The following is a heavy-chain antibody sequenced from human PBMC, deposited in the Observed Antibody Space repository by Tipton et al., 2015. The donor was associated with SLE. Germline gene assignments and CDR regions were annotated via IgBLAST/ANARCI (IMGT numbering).Heavy chain of an antibody. CDR3: AREPAGGSSWPEIWFDP. J-gene: IGHJ5*02. V-gene: IGHV3-30*03. Sequence: QVQLVQSGGGLVQPGGSLSLSCAASGFTFSSYWMSWVRQAPGKGLEWVAVISYDGSNKYYADSVKGRFTISRDNSKNTLYLQMNSLRAEDTAVYYCAREPAGGSSWPEIWFDPWGQGTLVTVSS. CDR2: ISYDGSNK. CDR1: GFTFSSYW. D-gene: IGHD6-13*01.